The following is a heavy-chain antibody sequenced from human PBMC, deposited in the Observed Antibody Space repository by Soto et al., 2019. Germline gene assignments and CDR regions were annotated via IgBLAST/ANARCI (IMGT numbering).Heavy chain of an antibody. CDR2: ISYDGNYI. CDR1: GFAFSSYA. Sequence: GGSLRLSCEASGFAFSSYAMHWVHQAPGKGLEWVGVISYDGNYIYYADSVKGRFTISRDNSKNTLYVQVNSLRPEDTAVYYCAKGILSATIGPYAMDVWGQGTTVTVSS. V-gene: IGHV3-30*18. D-gene: IGHD3-16*01. CDR3: AKGILSATIGPYAMDV. J-gene: IGHJ6*02.